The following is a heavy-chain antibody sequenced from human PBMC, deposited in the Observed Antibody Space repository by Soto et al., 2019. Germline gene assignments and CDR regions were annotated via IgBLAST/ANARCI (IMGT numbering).Heavy chain of an antibody. V-gene: IGHV4-39*01. CDR1: GGSISSSSYY. Sequence: PSETLSLTCTVSGGSISSSSYYWGWIRQPPGKGLEWIGSIYYSGSTYYNPSLKSRVTISVDTSKNQFSLKLSSVTAADTAVYYSARLRSNYYYYGMDVWGHGTTVTVSS. CDR2: IYYSGST. CDR3: ARLRSNYYYYGMDV. D-gene: IGHD3-3*01. J-gene: IGHJ6*02.